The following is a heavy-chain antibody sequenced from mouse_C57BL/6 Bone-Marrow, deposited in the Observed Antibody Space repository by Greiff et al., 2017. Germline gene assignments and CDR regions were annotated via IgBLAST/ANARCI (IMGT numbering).Heavy chain of an antibody. CDR1: GFSLTSYA. CDR3: ARMRELGPWFAY. CDR2: IWTGGGT. Sequence: VMLVESGPGLVAPSQSLSITCTVSGFSLTSYAISWVRQPPGKGLEWLGVIWTGGGTNYNSALKSRLSISKDNSKSQVFLKMTSLQTDDTARYYCARMRELGPWFAYWGQGTLVTVSA. V-gene: IGHV2-9-1*01. D-gene: IGHD4-1*01. J-gene: IGHJ3*01.